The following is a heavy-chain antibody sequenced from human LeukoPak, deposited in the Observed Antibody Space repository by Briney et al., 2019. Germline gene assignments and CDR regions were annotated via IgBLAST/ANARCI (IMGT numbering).Heavy chain of an antibody. CDR1: GFTFSSYW. CDR2: IKQDGSEK. CDR3: AISYSNYDYYYMDV. J-gene: IGHJ6*03. Sequence: PGGSLRLSCAASGFTFSSYWMSWVRQAPGKGLEWVANIKQDGSEKYYVDSVKGRFTISRDNAKNSLYLQMNSLRAEDTAVYYCAISYSNYDYYYMDVWGKGTTVTVSS. V-gene: IGHV3-7*01. D-gene: IGHD4-11*01.